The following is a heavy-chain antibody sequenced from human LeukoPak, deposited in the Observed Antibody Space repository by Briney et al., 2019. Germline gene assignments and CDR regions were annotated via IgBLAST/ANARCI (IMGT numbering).Heavy chain of an antibody. D-gene: IGHD4-17*01. CDR3: ARGYGDFRVEGRYFHT. V-gene: IGHV4-59*01. CDR2: VHYSGTA. J-gene: IGHJ4*02. Sequence: SETLSLTCTVSDGSITNYDWSWVRQPPGKGLEFIGHVHYSGTADYNPSLKSRVTISIDTSKKHFFLKLKSVTAADTAVYYCARGYGDFRVEGRYFHTWGQGTLVTVSS. CDR1: DGSITNYD.